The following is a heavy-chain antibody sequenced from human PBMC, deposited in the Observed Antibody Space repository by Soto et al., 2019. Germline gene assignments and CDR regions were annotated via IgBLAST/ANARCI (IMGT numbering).Heavy chain of an antibody. J-gene: IGHJ5*02. Sequence: NPSETLSLTCTVSGGSISSYYWSWIRQPAGKGLEWIGRIYTSGSTNYNPSLKSRVTMSVDTSKNQFSLKLSSVTAADTAVYYCARDIVYYDSSGWFDPWGQGTLVTVSS. V-gene: IGHV4-4*07. CDR3: ARDIVYYDSSGWFDP. CDR1: GGSISSYY. D-gene: IGHD3-22*01. CDR2: IYTSGST.